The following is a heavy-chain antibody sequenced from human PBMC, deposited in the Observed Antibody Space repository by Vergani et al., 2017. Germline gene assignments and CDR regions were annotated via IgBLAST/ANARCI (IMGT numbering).Heavy chain of an antibody. J-gene: IGHJ4*02. CDR1: GGTFSSYA. D-gene: IGHD1-7*01. CDR3: ASRITGTTDLIEFDY. Sequence: QVQLVQSGAEVKKPGSSVQVSCKASGGTFSSYAISWVRQAPGQGLEWMGGIIPIFGTANYAQKFQGRVTITADESTSTAYMELSSLRSEDTAVYYCASRITGTTDLIEFDYWGQGTLVTVSS. CDR2: IIPIFGTA. V-gene: IGHV1-69*01.